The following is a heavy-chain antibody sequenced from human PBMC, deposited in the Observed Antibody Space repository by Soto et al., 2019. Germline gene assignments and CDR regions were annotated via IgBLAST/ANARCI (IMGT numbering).Heavy chain of an antibody. D-gene: IGHD3-22*01. CDR2: ISYDGSNK. CDR3: ARDWGYCDSSGYFDY. CDR1: GFPFSSYA. V-gene: IGHV3-30-3*01. J-gene: IGHJ4*02. Sequence: GSLRLSCAASGFPFSSYAMHWVRQVPGKGLEWVAVISYDGSNKYYADSVKGRFTISRDNSKNTLSLQMNSLRAEDTAVYYCARDWGYCDSSGYFDYWGQGTLVAVAS.